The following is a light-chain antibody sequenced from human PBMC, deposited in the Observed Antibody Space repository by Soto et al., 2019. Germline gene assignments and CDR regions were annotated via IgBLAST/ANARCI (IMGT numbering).Light chain of an antibody. CDR2: TTS. Sequence: QLTQSPSSLSASVGDRVTITCRASQSISTNFNWYQQKSGRVPKLLIHTTSKLQSAVPSRFSGSGSGTEFTLTISSLQPEDFATYFCQQSYSTSWTFGQGTKEEVK. J-gene: IGKJ1*01. V-gene: IGKV1-39*01. CDR1: QSISTN. CDR3: QQSYSTSWT.